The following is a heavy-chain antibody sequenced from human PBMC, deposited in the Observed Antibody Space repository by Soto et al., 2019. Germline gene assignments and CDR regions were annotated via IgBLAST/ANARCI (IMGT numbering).Heavy chain of an antibody. D-gene: IGHD6-13*01. J-gene: IGHJ3*01. Sequence: QAQLEQSEAEVKKPGASVKVSCKASGYTFSAYYMHWVRQTPGQGLEWMAWVNPNTGETSSAQNCQDMVSVTRGKSITTGYMELKSLTSDDTAVYLCARGAGIAGAIRFPLDFWSQGTAVIVSS. CDR1: GYTFSAYY. CDR2: VNPNTGET. V-gene: IGHV1-2*02. CDR3: ARGAGIAGAIRFPLDF.